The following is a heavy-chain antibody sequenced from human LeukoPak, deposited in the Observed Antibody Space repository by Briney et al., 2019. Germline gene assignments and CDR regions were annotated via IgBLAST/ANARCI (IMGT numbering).Heavy chain of an antibody. Sequence: PGGSLRLSCAASGFTFSSYAMSWVRQAPGKGLEWVSAISGSGGSTYYADSVKGRFTISRDNSKNTLYLQMNSLRAEDTAVYYCAKRGYCSGGSCYRGGFDYWGQGTLVTVSS. V-gene: IGHV3-23*01. J-gene: IGHJ4*02. CDR3: AKRGYCSGGSCYRGGFDY. CDR2: ISGSGGST. D-gene: IGHD2-15*01. CDR1: GFTFSSYA.